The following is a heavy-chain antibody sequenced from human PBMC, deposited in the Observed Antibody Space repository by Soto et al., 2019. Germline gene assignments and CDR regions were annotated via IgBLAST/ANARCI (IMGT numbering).Heavy chain of an antibody. J-gene: IGHJ4*02. CDR3: ARADVVLVAAATNYYFDH. V-gene: IGHV3-30-3*01. Sequence: PGGSLRLSCAASGFTFSSYAMHWFRQAPGKGLEWVAVISYDGSNKYYADSVKGRFTISRDNSKNTLYVQLNSLRAQDTAVYYCARADVVLVAAATNYYFDHWRQGTLLTFAS. CDR1: GFTFSSYA. CDR2: ISYDGSNK. D-gene: IGHD2-2*01.